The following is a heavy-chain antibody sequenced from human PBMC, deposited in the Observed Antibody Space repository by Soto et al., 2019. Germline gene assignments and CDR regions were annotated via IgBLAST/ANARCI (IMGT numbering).Heavy chain of an antibody. CDR3: ARAVSNWFQP. CDR2: TYYRSKWYN. J-gene: IGHJ5*01. V-gene: IGHV6-1*01. Sequence: SETLSLTCVVSGYCVSSNSAAWIWIIQSPSRGLEWLGRTYYRSKWYNDYAESVKSRITFKPDTSKNQFSLQLNSVTPEDTAVYYCARAVSNWFQPWGQGTLVNVS. CDR1: GYCVSSNSAA.